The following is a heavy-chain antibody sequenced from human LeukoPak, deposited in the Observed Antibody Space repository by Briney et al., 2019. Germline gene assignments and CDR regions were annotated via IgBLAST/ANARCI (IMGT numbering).Heavy chain of an antibody. V-gene: IGHV5-51*01. Sequence: GESLKVSCKGSGYSFTSYWIGWVRQMPGKGLEWMGIIYPGDSDTRYSPSFQGQVTISADKSISTAYLQWSSLKASDTAMYYCARQGPTIAAAGTFDYWGQGTLVTVSS. CDR1: GYSFTSYW. CDR2: IYPGDSDT. D-gene: IGHD6-13*01. CDR3: ARQGPTIAAAGTFDY. J-gene: IGHJ4*02.